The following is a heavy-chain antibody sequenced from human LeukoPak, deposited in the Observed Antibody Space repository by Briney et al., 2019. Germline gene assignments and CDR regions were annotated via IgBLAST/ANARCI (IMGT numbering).Heavy chain of an antibody. CDR1: GFTFSSYS. D-gene: IGHD3-10*01. J-gene: IGHJ3*02. CDR3: ARELVTMVRGVSDAFDI. Sequence: GGSLRLSCVASGFTFSSYSMNWVRQAPGKGLEWVSSISSSSSYIYYADSVKGRFTISRDNAKNSLYLQMNSLRAEDTAVYYCARELVTMVRGVSDAFDIWGQGTMVTVSS. CDR2: ISSSSSYI. V-gene: IGHV3-21*01.